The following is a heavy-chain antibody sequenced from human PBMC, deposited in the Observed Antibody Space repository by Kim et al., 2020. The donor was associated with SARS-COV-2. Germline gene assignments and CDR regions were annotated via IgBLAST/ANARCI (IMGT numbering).Heavy chain of an antibody. CDR1: GFTFSSYA. V-gene: IGHV3-23*01. CDR2: ISGSGGST. CDR3: AKDREDIVVVVAATHPSY. Sequence: GGSLRLSCAASGFTFSSYAMSWVRQAPGKGLEWVSAISGSGGSTYYADSVKGRFTISRDNSKNTLYLQMNSLRAEDTAVYYCAKDREDIVVVVAATHPSYWGQGTLVTVSS. D-gene: IGHD2-15*01. J-gene: IGHJ4*02.